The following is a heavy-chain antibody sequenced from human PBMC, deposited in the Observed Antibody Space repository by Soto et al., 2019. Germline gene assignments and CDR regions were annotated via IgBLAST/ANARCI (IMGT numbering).Heavy chain of an antibody. D-gene: IGHD3-3*01. CDR1: GGAFSSYA. V-gene: IGHV1-69*12. J-gene: IGHJ6*02. CDR2: IIPIFGTA. Sequence: QVQLVQSGAEVKKPGSSVKVSCKAAGGAFSSYAISWVRQAPGQGLEWMGGIIPIFGTANYAQKFQGRVTITADESTSTAYMELSSLRSEDTAVYYYASLNFWSGYSTPNVWGQGTTVTVSS. CDR3: ASLNFWSGYSTPNV.